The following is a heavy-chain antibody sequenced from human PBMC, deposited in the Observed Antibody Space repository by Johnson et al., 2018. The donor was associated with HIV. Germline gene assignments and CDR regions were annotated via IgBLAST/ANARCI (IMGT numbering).Heavy chain of an antibody. CDR1: GFTFSDYY. Sequence: QVQLVESGGGLVKPGGSLRLSCAASGFTFSDYYMSWIRQAPGKGLEWVSYISSSGSTIYYADSVKGRFTISRDNSKNTLYLQMNSLRAEDTAVYYCAIPLGVPTDDDAFDIWGQGKMVTVSS. CDR3: AIPLGVPTDDDAFDI. V-gene: IGHV3-11*04. D-gene: IGHD2-2*01. CDR2: ISSSGSTI. J-gene: IGHJ3*02.